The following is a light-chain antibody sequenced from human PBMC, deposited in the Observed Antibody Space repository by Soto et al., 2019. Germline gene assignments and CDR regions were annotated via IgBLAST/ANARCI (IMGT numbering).Light chain of an antibody. Sequence: AIRMTQSPSSLSASTGDRVTITCRASQGISSYLAWYQQKPGKAPKLLIYAASTSQSGVPSRFSGSGSGTDFTLTISCLQSEDFATYYCQRYNSAPKTFGQGTKVEIK. CDR3: QRYNSAPKT. CDR2: AAS. CDR1: QGISSY. V-gene: IGKV1-8*01. J-gene: IGKJ1*01.